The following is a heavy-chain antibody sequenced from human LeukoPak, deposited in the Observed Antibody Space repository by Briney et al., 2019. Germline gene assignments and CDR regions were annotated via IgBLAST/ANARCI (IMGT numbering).Heavy chain of an antibody. V-gene: IGHV3-30-3*01. J-gene: IGHJ4*02. D-gene: IGHD5-24*01. Sequence: PGRSLRLSCAASGFTFSSYAMHWVRQAPGKGLEWVAVISYDGSNKYYADSVKGRFTISRDNSKNTLYLQMNSLRAGDTAVYYCAREWGDGYNDFDYWGQGTPVTVSS. CDR2: ISYDGSNK. CDR1: GFTFSSYA. CDR3: AREWGDGYNDFDY.